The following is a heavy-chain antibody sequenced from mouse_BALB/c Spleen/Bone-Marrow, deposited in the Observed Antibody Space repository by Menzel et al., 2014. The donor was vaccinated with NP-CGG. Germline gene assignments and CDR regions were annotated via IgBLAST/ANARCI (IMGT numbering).Heavy chain of an antibody. J-gene: IGHJ2*01. Sequence: VQLKQSGPELVKPGASVKISCKASGYSLTGYYMHWVKQSHVKSLEWIGRINPYNGATRYNQNFKDKASVIVDKSSSTAYMELHSLTPEDSAVYYCARYYYGSSYFDYWGQGTTLTVSS. CDR3: ARYYYGSSYFDY. CDR1: GYSLTGYY. D-gene: IGHD1-1*01. CDR2: INPYNGAT. V-gene: IGHV1-31*01.